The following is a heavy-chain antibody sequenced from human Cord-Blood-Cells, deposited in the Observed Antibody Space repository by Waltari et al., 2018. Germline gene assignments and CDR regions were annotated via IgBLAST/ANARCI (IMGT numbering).Heavy chain of an antibody. V-gene: IGHV4-34*01. CDR2: INHSGST. D-gene: IGHD2-2*01. CDR3: ARYCSSTSCYYFDY. Sequence: QVQLQQWGAGPVTPSETRSLTCSVSVASFSGYYWSWIRMRPGKGLVWIGEINHSGSTNYNPSLKSRVTISVDTSKNQFSLKLSSVTAADTAVYYCARYCSSTSCYYFDYWGQGTLVTVSS. CDR1: VASFSGYY. J-gene: IGHJ4*02.